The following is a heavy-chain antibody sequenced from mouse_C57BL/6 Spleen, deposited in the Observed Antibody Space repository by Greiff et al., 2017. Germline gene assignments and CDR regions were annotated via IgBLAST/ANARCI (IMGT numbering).Heavy chain of an antibody. D-gene: IGHD1-1*01. V-gene: IGHV3-6*01. CDR2: ISYDGSN. Sequence: EVHLVESGPGLVKPSQSLSLTCSFTGYSITSGYYWNWIRQFPGNKLEWMGYISYDGSNNYNPSLKNRISITRDTSKNQFFLKLNSVTTEDTATYYCARAYGSSSWFAYWGQGTLVTVSA. CDR3: ARAYGSSSWFAY. CDR1: GYSITSGYY. J-gene: IGHJ3*01.